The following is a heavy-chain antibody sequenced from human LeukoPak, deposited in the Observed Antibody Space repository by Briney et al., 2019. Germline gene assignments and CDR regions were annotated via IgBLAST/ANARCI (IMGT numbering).Heavy chain of an antibody. Sequence: GASVKVSCKASGYTFTNYGISWVRQAPGQGLEWMGWISAYNGNTNYAQKLQGRVTMTTDTSTSTAYMELRSLRSDDTAVYYCARDYYYYDSSGYYFSNWFDPWGQGTLVTVSS. D-gene: IGHD3-22*01. V-gene: IGHV1-18*01. CDR3: ARDYYYYDSSGYYFSNWFDP. CDR1: GYTFTNYG. CDR2: ISAYNGNT. J-gene: IGHJ5*02.